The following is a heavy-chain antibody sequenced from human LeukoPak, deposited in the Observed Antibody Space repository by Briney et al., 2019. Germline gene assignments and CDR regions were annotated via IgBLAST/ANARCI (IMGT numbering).Heavy chain of an antibody. J-gene: IGHJ3*02. V-gene: IGHV3-48*03. CDR2: ISSSGSTI. CDR1: GFTFSSYE. CDR3: AREGPYYYDSSGYYGGDAFDI. Sequence: GSLRLSCAASGFTFSSYEMNWVRQAPGKGLEWVSYISSSGSTIYYADSVKGRFTISRDNAKNSLYLQMNSLRAEDTAVYYCAREGPYYYDSSGYYGGDAFDIWGQGTMVTVSP. D-gene: IGHD3-22*01.